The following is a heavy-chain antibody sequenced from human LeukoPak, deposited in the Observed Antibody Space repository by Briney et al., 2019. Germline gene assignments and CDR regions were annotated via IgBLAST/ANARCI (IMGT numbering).Heavy chain of an antibody. V-gene: IGHV3-23*01. CDR2: IIGNYDNT. CDR1: GFTFSTYA. Sequence: GGSLRLSCVASGFTFSTYAMSWVRQAPGGGLEWVSSIIGNYDNTHYADSVKGRFIISRDNSKNTLYLQMDSLRAEDTAVYYCAKDRLSSVATIIEVDDWGQGTLVTVSS. J-gene: IGHJ4*02. D-gene: IGHD5-12*01. CDR3: AKDRLSSVATIIEVDD.